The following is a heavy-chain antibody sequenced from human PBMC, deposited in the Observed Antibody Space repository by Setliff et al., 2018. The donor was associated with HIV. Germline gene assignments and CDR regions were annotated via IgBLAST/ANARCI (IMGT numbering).Heavy chain of an antibody. J-gene: IGHJ4*02. CDR2: IYTSGST. CDR3: ARQRHGGAGAHDY. V-gene: IGHV4-34*09. CDR1: GGSFSGYY. Sequence: SSETLSLTCAVYGGSFSGYYWSWVRQPPGKGLEWIGYIYTSGSTYYNPSLKSRVTISVDTSKNQFSLKLSSVTAADTAVYYCARQRHGGAGAHDYWGQGTLVTVSS. D-gene: IGHD3-16*01.